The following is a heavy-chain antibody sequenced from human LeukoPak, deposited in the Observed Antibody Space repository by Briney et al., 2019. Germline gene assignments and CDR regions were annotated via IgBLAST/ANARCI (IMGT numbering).Heavy chain of an antibody. CDR3: ARRRTSGYDHFDY. V-gene: IGHV1-69*13. CDR2: IIPIFGTA. D-gene: IGHD5-12*01. J-gene: IGHJ4*02. Sequence: ASVKVSCKASGCTFSSYAISWVRQAPGQGLEWMGGIIPIFGTANYAQKFQGRVTITADESTSTAYMELSSLRSEDTAVYYCARRRTSGYDHFDYWGQGTLVTVSS. CDR1: GCTFSSYA.